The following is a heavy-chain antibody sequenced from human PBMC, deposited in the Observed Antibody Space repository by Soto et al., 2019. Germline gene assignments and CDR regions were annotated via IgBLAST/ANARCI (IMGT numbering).Heavy chain of an antibody. CDR3: ACSSNAAAYYYLDS. CDR1: VSTFRSYI. D-gene: IGHD6-25*01. V-gene: IGHV3-21*01. J-gene: IGHJ4*02. CDR2: ISSSSSYI. Sequence: GGSLRLSGSASVSTFRSYIMNGVRPATGKGLEWVSSISSSSSYIYYADSVKGRFTISRDNAKNSLYLQMNSLRAEDTAVYYCACSSNAAAYYYLDSWGQGTLVTVSS.